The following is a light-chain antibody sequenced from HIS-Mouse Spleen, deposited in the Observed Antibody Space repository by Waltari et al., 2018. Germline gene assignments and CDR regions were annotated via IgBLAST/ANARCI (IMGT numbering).Light chain of an antibody. CDR3: SSYTSSSTLV. CDR1: SSDVGGYNY. Sequence: QSALTQPASVSGSPGQSITISCTGTSSDVGGYNYVSWYQQNPGQAPQPMIYDVSNRPSVVSTPFSGSKSGNPASLTISGLQAEDEADYYCSSYTSSSTLVFGTGTKVTVL. V-gene: IGLV2-14*03. J-gene: IGLJ1*01. CDR2: DVS.